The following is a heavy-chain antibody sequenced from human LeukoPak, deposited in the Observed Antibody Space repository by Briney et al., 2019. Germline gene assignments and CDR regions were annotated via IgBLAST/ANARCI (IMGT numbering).Heavy chain of an antibody. CDR3: AELGITMIGGV. CDR2: IKQDGSEK. V-gene: IGHV3-7*01. Sequence: GSLRLSCAASGFTFNNYWMSWVRQAPGKGLEWVANIKQDGSEKYYVDSVKGRFTISRDNAKNSLYLQMNSLRAEDTAVYYCAELGITMIGGVWGKGTTVTISS. D-gene: IGHD3-10*02. CDR1: GFTFNNYW. J-gene: IGHJ6*04.